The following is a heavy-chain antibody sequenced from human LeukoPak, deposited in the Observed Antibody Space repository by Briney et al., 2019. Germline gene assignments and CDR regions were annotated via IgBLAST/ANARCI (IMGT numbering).Heavy chain of an antibody. J-gene: IGHJ4*02. CDR1: GFTVSSNY. D-gene: IGHD3-3*01. V-gene: IGHV3-66*01. CDR3: ARDGSSYYDFWSGYLVY. Sequence: GGSLRLSCAASGFTVSSNYMSWVRQAPGKGLEWVSVIYSGGSTYYADSVKGRFTISRDNSKNTLYLQMNSLRAEDTAVYYCARDGSSYYDFWSGYLVYWGQGTLVTVSS. CDR2: IYSGGST.